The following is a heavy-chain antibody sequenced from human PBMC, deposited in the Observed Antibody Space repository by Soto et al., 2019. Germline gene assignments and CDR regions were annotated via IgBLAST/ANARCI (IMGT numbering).Heavy chain of an antibody. V-gene: IGHV3-30*18. D-gene: IGHD4-17*01. Sequence: QVPLVESGGGVVQPGRSLRLSCAASGFSFRYYGMHWVRQAPGKGLEWVALISYDGSDEYYADSVKGRFTISRDNSNNTLYLQMNSPKSEDTAVYYCAKARRDYGGNIFDYWGQGTVVTVSS. J-gene: IGHJ4*02. CDR2: ISYDGSDE. CDR1: GFSFRYYG. CDR3: AKARRDYGGNIFDY.